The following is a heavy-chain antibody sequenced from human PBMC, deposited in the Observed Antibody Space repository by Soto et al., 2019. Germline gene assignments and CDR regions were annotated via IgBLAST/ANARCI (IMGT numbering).Heavy chain of an antibody. CDR1: GLSITNNY. CDR2: IYYTGST. V-gene: IGHV4-59*13. D-gene: IGHD7-27*01. Sequence: SETLSLTCTVSGLSITNNYWSWIRQPPGKGLKWIGYIYYTGSTNYNPSLKRRVTMSVDTSKNQFSLILASLTAADTAMYYCARANWDSEYWGQGTLVTVSS. CDR3: ARANWDSEY. J-gene: IGHJ4*02.